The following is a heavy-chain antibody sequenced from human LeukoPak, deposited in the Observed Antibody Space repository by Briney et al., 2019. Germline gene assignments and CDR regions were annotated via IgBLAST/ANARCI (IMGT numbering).Heavy chain of an antibody. J-gene: IGHJ4*02. CDR3: ARGYSTWSLDY. V-gene: IGHV4-34*01. CDR1: GGSFSDYY. CDR2: INHSRGT. Sequence: SETLSLTCAVYGGSFSDYYWIWIRQPPGKGLEWIGEINHSRGTNYNPSLKSRVTISIDTSMNQFSLDLTSVTAADTGVYYCARGYSTWSLDYWGQGTLVTVSS. D-gene: IGHD6-13*01.